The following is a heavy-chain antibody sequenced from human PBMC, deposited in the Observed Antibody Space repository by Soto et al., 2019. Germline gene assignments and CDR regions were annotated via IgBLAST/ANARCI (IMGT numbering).Heavy chain of an antibody. D-gene: IGHD5-18*01. CDR2: IKQDGSEK. J-gene: IGHJ4*02. CDR3: ASQRRDGYFGDY. Sequence: PGGSLRLSCAASGFTFSSYWMTWVRQAPGKGLEWVANIKQDGSEKHYVDSVKGRFTISRDNAKNSLWLQMNSLRAEDTAVYYCASQRRDGYFGDYWGQGTLVTVSS. V-gene: IGHV3-7*01. CDR1: GFTFSSYW.